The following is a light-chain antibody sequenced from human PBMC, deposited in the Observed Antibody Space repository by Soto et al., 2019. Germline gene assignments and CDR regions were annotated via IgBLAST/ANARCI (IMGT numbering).Light chain of an antibody. V-gene: IGKV1-5*01. Sequence: DIQLTQSPSTLSASVGDRVTITCRASQRMTSWLAWYQQKPGKAPKVLIYDASSLESGVPSRFSGSESGTEITLTISSLQPDDIATYYCQQYTENSGTFGQGTKVDIK. CDR1: QRMTSW. CDR3: QQYTENSGT. CDR2: DAS. J-gene: IGKJ1*01.